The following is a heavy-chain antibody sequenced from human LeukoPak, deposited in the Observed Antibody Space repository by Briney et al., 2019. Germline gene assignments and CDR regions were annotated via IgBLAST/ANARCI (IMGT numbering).Heavy chain of an antibody. CDR1: GGTFSSYA. J-gene: IGHJ4*02. Sequence: ASVKVSCKASGGTFSSYAISWVRQAPGQGLEWMGGIIPIFGTANYAQKFQGRVTITADESTSTAYMELSSLRSEDTAVYYCARSYYDSSGYYPFDYWGQGTLATVSS. CDR2: IIPIFGTA. V-gene: IGHV1-69*13. CDR3: ARSYYDSSGYYPFDY. D-gene: IGHD3-22*01.